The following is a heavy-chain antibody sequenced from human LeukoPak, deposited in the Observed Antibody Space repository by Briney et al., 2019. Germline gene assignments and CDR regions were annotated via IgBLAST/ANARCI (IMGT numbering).Heavy chain of an antibody. D-gene: IGHD3-3*01. V-gene: IGHV2-5*01. Sequence: SGPTLVNPTQTLTLTCTFSGFSLSTSGVGVGWIRQPPGKALEWLALIYWNDDKRYSPSLKSRLTITKDTSKNQVVLTMTNMDPVDTATYYCAHARRGYDFWSGYYTPAPFDYWGQGTLVTVSS. CDR2: IYWNDDK. CDR3: AHARRGYDFWSGYYTPAPFDY. J-gene: IGHJ4*02. CDR1: GFSLSTSGVG.